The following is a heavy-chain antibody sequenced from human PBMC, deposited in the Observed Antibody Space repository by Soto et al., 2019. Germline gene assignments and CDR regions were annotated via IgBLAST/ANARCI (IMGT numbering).Heavy chain of an antibody. Sequence: TSETLSLTCAISGDSVSSNSAAWNWIRQSPSRGLEWLGRTYYRSKWYNDYAVSVKSRITINPDTSKNQFSLQLNSVTPEDTAVYYCARTRVYDSYNYYGMAVWGQGTTVTVSS. CDR2: TYYRSKWYN. CDR1: GDSVSSNSAA. V-gene: IGHV6-1*01. D-gene: IGHD3-3*01. CDR3: ARTRVYDSYNYYGMAV. J-gene: IGHJ6*02.